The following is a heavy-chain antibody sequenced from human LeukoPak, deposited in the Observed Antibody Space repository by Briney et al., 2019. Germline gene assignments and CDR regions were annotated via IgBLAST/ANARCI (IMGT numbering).Heavy chain of an antibody. V-gene: IGHV6-1*01. D-gene: IGHD2-2*01. CDR1: GDIVSSNSVT. Sequence: SQTLSLTCAISGDIVSSNSVTWNWIRQSPSRGLEWLGRTYYRSTWYNDYAVSVRGRITVNPDTSKNQFSLHLNSVTPEDTAVYYCTRRLTQYDCFDPWGQGILVTVSS. CDR2: TYYRSTWYN. CDR3: TRRLTQYDCFDP. J-gene: IGHJ5*02.